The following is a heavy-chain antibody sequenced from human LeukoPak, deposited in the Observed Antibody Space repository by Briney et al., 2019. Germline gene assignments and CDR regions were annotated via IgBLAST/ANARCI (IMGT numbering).Heavy chain of an antibody. CDR1: GGSISSGVSY. V-gene: IGHV4-30-4*08. J-gene: IGHJ3*02. Sequence: SQTLSLTCTVSGGSISSGVSYWTWIRQHPGKGLERIGYIYYSGSTNYNPSLESRVTISVDTSKNQFSLKLSSVTAADTAVYYCARTHSSGYLGYAFDIWGQGTMVTVSS. CDR3: ARTHSSGYLGYAFDI. CDR2: IYYSGST. D-gene: IGHD3-22*01.